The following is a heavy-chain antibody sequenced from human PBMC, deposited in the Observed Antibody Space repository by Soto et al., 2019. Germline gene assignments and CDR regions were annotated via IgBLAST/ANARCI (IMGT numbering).Heavy chain of an antibody. J-gene: IGHJ4*02. V-gene: IGHV3-30-3*01. D-gene: IGHD5-12*01. CDR2: ISSDGNNK. CDR3: AREPTEMATRIDY. CDR1: GFTFSSYA. Sequence: QVQLLESGGGVVQPGKSLSLSCAASGFTFSSYAFHWVRQAPGKGLEWVAVISSDGNNKHYADSVEGRFTVSRDNSNNTLYLQVNNLRTEDTAVYYCAREPTEMATRIDYWGQGTLVTVSS.